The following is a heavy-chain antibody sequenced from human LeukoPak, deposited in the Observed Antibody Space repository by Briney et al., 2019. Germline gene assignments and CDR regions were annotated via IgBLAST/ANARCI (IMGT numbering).Heavy chain of an antibody. CDR1: GFTFSSYA. J-gene: IGHJ4*02. CDR2: ISGSGGST. V-gene: IGHV3-23*01. D-gene: IGHD3-22*01. CDR3: ARTDYYDSSGYLYYFDY. Sequence: GGSLRLFCAASGFTFSSYAMSWVRQAPGKGLEWVSAISGSGGSTYYADSVKGRFTISRDNSKNTLYLQMNSLRAEDTAVYYCARTDYYDSSGYLYYFDYWGQGTLVTVSS.